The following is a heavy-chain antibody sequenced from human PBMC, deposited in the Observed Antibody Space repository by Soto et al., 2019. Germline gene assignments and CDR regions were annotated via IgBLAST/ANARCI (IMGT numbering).Heavy chain of an antibody. CDR3: AMVDNYVAPAPQDV. CDR1: GYIFVNYG. V-gene: IGHV1-18*01. CDR2: ISAYSGNT. J-gene: IGHJ6*02. Sequence: QVQLVQSGDEVRKPGSSVKVSCKASGYIFVNYGIAWVRQAPGQGLEWMGWISAYSGNTHYAGKVQGRLTMTTDTSKTTAYMELGSLTADDTAVYDCAMVDNYVAPAPQDVWGQGTTVTVSS. D-gene: IGHD3-16*01.